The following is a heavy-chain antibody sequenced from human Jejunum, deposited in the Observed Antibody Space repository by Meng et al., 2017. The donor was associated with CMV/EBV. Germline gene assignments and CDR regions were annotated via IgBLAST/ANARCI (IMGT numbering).Heavy chain of an antibody. Sequence: FTFSTYGMHWVRQAPGKGLEWLEVISFDGSNKYYADSVKGRFTISRDNSKNTLYLQMNSLRAEDTAVYYCAKDGFDSSGYWYYFDYWGQGTLVTVSS. J-gene: IGHJ4*02. CDR1: FTFSTYG. D-gene: IGHD3-22*01. CDR3: AKDGFDSSGYWYYFDY. V-gene: IGHV3-33*06. CDR2: ISFDGSNK.